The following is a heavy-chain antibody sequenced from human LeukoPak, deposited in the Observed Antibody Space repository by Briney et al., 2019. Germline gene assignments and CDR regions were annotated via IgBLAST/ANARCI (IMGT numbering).Heavy chain of an antibody. D-gene: IGHD2-2*01. CDR2: ISYDGSDK. CDR3: ARDSEPVVTAATDNYFDY. J-gene: IGHJ4*02. Sequence: PGRSLRLSCAASGFTFSSYAMHWVRQAPGKGLEWVAVISYDGSDKYYADSVKGRFTISRDNSKNTLYLQMNSLRAEDTAVYYCARDSEPVVTAATDNYFDYWGQGTLVTVSS. V-gene: IGHV3-30*04. CDR1: GFTFSSYA.